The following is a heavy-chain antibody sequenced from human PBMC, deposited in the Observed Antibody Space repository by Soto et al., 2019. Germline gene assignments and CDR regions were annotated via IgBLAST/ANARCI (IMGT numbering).Heavy chain of an antibody. V-gene: IGHV4-39*02. J-gene: IGHJ4*02. CDR1: GGSISYNSYD. D-gene: IGHD2-21*01. CDR3: ARLVVVAPVSDV. CDR2: IFYTGTT. Sequence: SETLSLTCSVSGGSISYNSYDWGWIRPPPGKGLEWIGGIFYTGTTYYSPSLKDRVTMSMDTSKNSFSVNLTSVTAADTAVYFCARLVVVAPVSDVWGQGTLVTVSS.